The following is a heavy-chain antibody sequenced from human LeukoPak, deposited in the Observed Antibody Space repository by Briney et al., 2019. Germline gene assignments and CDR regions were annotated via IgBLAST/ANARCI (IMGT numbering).Heavy chain of an antibody. J-gene: IGHJ5*02. V-gene: IGHV3-30*19. CDR1: GFTFSSYG. CDR2: ISYDESNK. CDR3: ARDRSNCFDP. Sequence: GGSLRLSCAASGFTFSSYGMHWIRQAPGKGLEWMAVISYDESNKYYADSVKGRFTISRDNSKNTLYLQMNSLRTEDTAVYYCARDRSNCFDPWGQGTLVTVAS.